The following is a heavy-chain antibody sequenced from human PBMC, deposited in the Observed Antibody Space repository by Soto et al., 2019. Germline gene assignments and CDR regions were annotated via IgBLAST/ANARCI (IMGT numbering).Heavy chain of an antibody. V-gene: IGHV3-11*01. J-gene: IGHJ4*02. CDR1: GFTFSDYY. D-gene: IGHD4-17*01. Sequence: GGSLRLSCAASGFTFSDYYMSWIRQAPGKGLEWVSYISSSGSTIYYADSVKGRFTISRDNAKNSLYLQMNSLRAEDTAVYYCAREPLDYGDYSYYFDYWGQGTLVTVSS. CDR3: AREPLDYGDYSYYFDY. CDR2: ISSSGSTI.